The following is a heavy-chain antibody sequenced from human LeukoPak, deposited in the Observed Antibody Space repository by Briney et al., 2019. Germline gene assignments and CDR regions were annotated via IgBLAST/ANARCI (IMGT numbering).Heavy chain of an antibody. CDR3: ARLSPFGYYDSSGYPFDY. J-gene: IGHJ4*02. V-gene: IGHV4-39*01. D-gene: IGHD3-22*01. Sequence: PSETLSHTCTLSDDSIGTNTYYGGWIRQPPGKGLEWIGSIFYSGSTYYNLSLKSRVTISVDTSKKQFSLKLSSVTAADTAVYYCARLSPFGYYDSSGYPFDYWGQGTLVTVSS. CDR1: DDSIGTNTYY. CDR2: IFYSGST.